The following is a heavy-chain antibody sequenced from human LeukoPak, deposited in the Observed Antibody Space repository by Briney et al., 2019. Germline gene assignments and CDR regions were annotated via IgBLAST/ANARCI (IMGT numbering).Heavy chain of an antibody. CDR3: ARKGPSNWGLYPFDI. CDR2: TNPNSGGT. V-gene: IGHV1-2*02. D-gene: IGHD7-27*01. Sequence: ASVKVSCKASGYTFTGNYMHWVRQAPGQGLEWMGWTNPNSGGTNYAQRFQGRVTLTRDTSISTASMELSRLTSDDTAVYYCARKGPSNWGLYPFDIWGQGTMVTVSS. J-gene: IGHJ3*02. CDR1: GYTFTGNY.